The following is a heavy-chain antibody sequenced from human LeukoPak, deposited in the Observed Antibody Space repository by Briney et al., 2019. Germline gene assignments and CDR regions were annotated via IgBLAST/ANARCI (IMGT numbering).Heavy chain of an antibody. CDR2: INPNSGGT. D-gene: IGHD4-23*01. V-gene: IGHV1-2*02. Sequence: ASVKVSCKASGYTFTGYYMHWVRQAPGQGLEWMGWINPNSGGTNYAQKFQGRVTMTRDTSTSTVYMELSSLRSEDTAVFYCARHIGNPGSVSFDYWGQGTLVTVSS. J-gene: IGHJ4*02. CDR3: ARHIGNPGSVSFDY. CDR1: GYTFTGYY.